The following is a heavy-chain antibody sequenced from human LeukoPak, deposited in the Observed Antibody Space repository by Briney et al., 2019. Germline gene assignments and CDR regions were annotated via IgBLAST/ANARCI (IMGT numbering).Heavy chain of an antibody. J-gene: IGHJ4*02. D-gene: IGHD6-13*01. CDR3: ARASSWWSVPLDY. CDR2: ISYDESNK. CDR1: GFTFSSYA. V-gene: IGHV3-30-3*01. Sequence: GGSLRLSCAASGFTFSSYAMHWVRQAPGKGLEWVAVISYDESNKYYADSVKGRFTISRDNSKNTLYLQMNSLRAEDTAVYYCARASSWWSVPLDYWGQGTLVTVSS.